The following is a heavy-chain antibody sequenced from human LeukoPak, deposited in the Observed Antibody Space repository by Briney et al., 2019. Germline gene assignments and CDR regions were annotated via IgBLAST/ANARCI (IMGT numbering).Heavy chain of an antibody. Sequence: GGSLRLSCAASGFTVSSNYMSWVRQAPGKGLEWVSVIYSGGSTYYADSVKGRFTISRHNSKNTLYLQMNSLRAEDTAVYYCARNLVTVTTSHFDYWGQGTLVTVSP. J-gene: IGHJ4*02. CDR1: GFTVSSNY. CDR3: ARNLVTVTTSHFDY. D-gene: IGHD4-17*01. V-gene: IGHV3-53*04. CDR2: IYSGGST.